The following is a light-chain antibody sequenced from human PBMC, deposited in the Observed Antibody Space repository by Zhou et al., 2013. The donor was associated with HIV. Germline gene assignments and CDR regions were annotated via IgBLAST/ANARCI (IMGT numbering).Light chain of an antibody. Sequence: DIVLTQTPLSSLVTLGQPASISCRSSQSLVYSDGDTYLSWLHQRPGQPPRLLIYKVSTRFSGVPDRFSGSGAGTDFTLKISRVEAEDVGVYYCTQATHFPYTFGPGTKLEIK. V-gene: IGKV2-24*01. CDR2: KVS. J-gene: IGKJ2*01. CDR1: QSLVYSDGDTY. CDR3: TQATHFPYT.